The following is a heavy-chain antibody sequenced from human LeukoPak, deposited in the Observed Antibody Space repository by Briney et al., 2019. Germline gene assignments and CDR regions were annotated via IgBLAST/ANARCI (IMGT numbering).Heavy chain of an antibody. V-gene: IGHV3-23*01. Sequence: GGTLRLSCAVSGITLSNYGMSWVRQAPGKGLEWVAGIGASGGGTNYADSVKGRFTISRDNPKNTLYLQMNSLRAEDTAVYFCAKRGVVIRVILVGFHKEAYYFDSWGQGALVTVSS. J-gene: IGHJ4*02. CDR1: GITLSNYG. D-gene: IGHD3-22*01. CDR2: IGASGGGT. CDR3: AKRGVVIRVILVGFHKEAYYFDS.